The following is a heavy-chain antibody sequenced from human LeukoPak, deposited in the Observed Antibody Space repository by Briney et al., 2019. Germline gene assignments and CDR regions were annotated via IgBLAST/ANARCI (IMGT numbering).Heavy chain of an antibody. D-gene: IGHD2-21*01. CDR3: ARDPLGDSTYYFDY. J-gene: IGHJ4*02. CDR2: ISYDGSNK. V-gene: IGHV3-30*04. Sequence: GGSLRLSCAASGFTFSSYAMHWVRQAPGKGLEWVAVISYDGSNKYYADSVKGRFNISRDNSKNTLYQQMNSLGAEDTAVYYCARDPLGDSTYYFDYWGQGTLVTVSS. CDR1: GFTFSSYA.